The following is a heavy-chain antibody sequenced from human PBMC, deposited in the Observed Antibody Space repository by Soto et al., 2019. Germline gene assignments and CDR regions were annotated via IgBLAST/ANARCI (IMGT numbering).Heavy chain of an antibody. CDR2: ISYDGSRK. Sequence: LRLSFAASGFTFSLYCMHWVRRAPCKGLEWVAVISYDGSRKYYADSVKGRFTISRDNSKNTLNLEMSSPRDEDTAVYYCAKDGREYSSSSNVDYWGQGTRVTVSS. J-gene: IGHJ4*02. V-gene: IGHV3-30*18. CDR3: AKDGREYSSSSNVDY. D-gene: IGHD6-6*01. CDR1: GFTFSLYC.